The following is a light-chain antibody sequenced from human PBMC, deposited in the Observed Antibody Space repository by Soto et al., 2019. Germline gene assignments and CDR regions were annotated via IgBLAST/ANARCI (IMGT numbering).Light chain of an antibody. V-gene: IGKV3-15*01. CDR1: QSVSSN. CDR2: GAY. CDR3: QQYNNWPPA. J-gene: IGKJ4*01. Sequence: EIVMTQSPATLSVSPGERATLSCRASQSVSSNLAWYQQKPGQAHRLLIYGAYTRATGIPARFSGSGSGTEFTLTISSLQSEDFAVYYCQQYNNWPPAFGGGTKVEIK.